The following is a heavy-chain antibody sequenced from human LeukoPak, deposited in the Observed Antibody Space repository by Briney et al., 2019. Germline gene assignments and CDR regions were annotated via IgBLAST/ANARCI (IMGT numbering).Heavy chain of an antibody. D-gene: IGHD3-16*02. CDR1: GYTFTGYY. Sequence: ASVKVSCKASGYTFTGYYMHWVRQAPGQGLEWMGWINPNSGGTNYAQKFQGRVTMTRDTSISTAYMELSRLRSDDTAAYYCARGSSNSIMITFGGVIVPFDYWGQGTLVTVSS. CDR3: ARGSSNSIMITFGGVIVPFDY. J-gene: IGHJ4*02. CDR2: INPNSGGT. V-gene: IGHV1-2*02.